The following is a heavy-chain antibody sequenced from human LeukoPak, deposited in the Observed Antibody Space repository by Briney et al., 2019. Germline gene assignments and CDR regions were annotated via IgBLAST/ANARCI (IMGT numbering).Heavy chain of an antibody. V-gene: IGHV4-39*01. CDR2: IYYSGST. D-gene: IGHD5-24*01. J-gene: IGHJ4*02. CDR1: GGSISSSSYY. Sequence: PSETLSLTCTVSGGSISSSSYYWGWIRQPPGKGLEWIGSIYYSGSTYYNPSLKSRVTISVDTSKNQFSLKLSSVTAADTAVYYCARRSLWLQTLDYWGQGTLVTVSS. CDR3: ARRSLWLQTLDY.